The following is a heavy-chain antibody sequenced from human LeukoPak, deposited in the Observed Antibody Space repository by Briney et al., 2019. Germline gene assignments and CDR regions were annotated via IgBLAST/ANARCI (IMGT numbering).Heavy chain of an antibody. D-gene: IGHD6-13*01. CDR1: GFSFNHAS. J-gene: IGHJ6*03. CDR3: TTISGVAAPGTRNYCYYKDV. V-gene: IGHV3-15*01. CDR2: INSKGGGGST. Sequence: PGGSLRLSCAASGFSFNHASMSWVRQAPGKGLEWVGGINSKGGGGSTDYAAAVKGRFTISRDASKNTLYLQMNSLKTEDTAFYYCTTISGVAAPGTRNYCYYKDVCGRGTTVTVSS.